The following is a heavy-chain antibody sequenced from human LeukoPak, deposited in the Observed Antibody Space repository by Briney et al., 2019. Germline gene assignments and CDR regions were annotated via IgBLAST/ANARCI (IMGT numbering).Heavy chain of an antibody. J-gene: IGHJ5*02. V-gene: IGHV1-2*02. CDR3: AKAGGFGELFHNWFDP. CDR1: GYTFTGYY. Sequence: ASVKVSCKASGYTFTGYYMHWVRQAPGQGLEWMGWINPNSGGTNYAQKFQGRVTMTRDTSISTAYMELSRLRSDDTAVYYCAKAGGFGELFHNWFDPWGQGTLVTVSS. CDR2: INPNSGGT. D-gene: IGHD3-10*01.